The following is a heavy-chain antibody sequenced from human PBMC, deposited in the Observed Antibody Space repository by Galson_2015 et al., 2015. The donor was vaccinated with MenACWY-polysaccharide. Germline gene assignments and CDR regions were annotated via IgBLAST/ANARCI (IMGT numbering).Heavy chain of an antibody. CDR2: IKQDGSEK. J-gene: IGHJ2*01. Sequence: SLRLSCAASGFTFSSFWMSWVRQAPGKGLEWVAIIKQDGSEKYYVDSVKGRFSISRDNAKNSLYLQMNSLRSEDTAVYYCARGPLDSSGYTRGSVFDLWGRGTLVTVSS. V-gene: IGHV3-7*01. CDR3: ARGPLDSSGYTRGSVFDL. D-gene: IGHD3-22*01. CDR1: GFTFSSFW.